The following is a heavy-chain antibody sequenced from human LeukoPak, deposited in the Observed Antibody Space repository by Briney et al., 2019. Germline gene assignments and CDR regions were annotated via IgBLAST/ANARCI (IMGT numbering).Heavy chain of an antibody. Sequence: SVKVSCKASGGTFSSYAISWVRQAPGQGPEWMGGIIPIFGTANYAQKFQGRVTITTDESTSTAYMELSSLRSEDTAVYYCAREPEFLEWLGNWFDPWGQGTLVTVSS. D-gene: IGHD3-3*01. CDR2: IIPIFGTA. V-gene: IGHV1-69*05. J-gene: IGHJ5*02. CDR1: GGTFSSYA. CDR3: AREPEFLEWLGNWFDP.